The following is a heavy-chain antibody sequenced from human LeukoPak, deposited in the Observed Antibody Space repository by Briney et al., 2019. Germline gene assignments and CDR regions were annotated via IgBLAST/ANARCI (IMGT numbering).Heavy chain of an antibody. J-gene: IGHJ3*02. CDR3: ARDPHSSGWYFSAFDI. V-gene: IGHV3-30-3*01. D-gene: IGHD6-19*01. CDR2: ISYDGTNK. Sequence: PGGSLRLSCAASGFTFSSYAMHWVRQAPGKGLEWVAVISYDGTNKHYADSVEGRFTISRDNSNNTLYLQMNSLRAEDTAVYYCARDPHSSGWYFSAFDIWGQGTMVTVSS. CDR1: GFTFSSYA.